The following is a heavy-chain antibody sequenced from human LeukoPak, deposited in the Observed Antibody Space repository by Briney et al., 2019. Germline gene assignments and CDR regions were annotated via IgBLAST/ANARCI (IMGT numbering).Heavy chain of an antibody. CDR1: GGSFSGYY. Sequence: SETLSLTYAVYGGSFSGYYWSWIRQPPGKGLEWIGEINHSGSTNYNPSLKSRVTISVDTSKNQFSLKLSSVTAADTAVYYCARGPVPAAYRDYWGQGTLVTVSS. D-gene: IGHD2-2*01. CDR2: INHSGST. V-gene: IGHV4-34*01. CDR3: ARGPVPAAYRDY. J-gene: IGHJ4*02.